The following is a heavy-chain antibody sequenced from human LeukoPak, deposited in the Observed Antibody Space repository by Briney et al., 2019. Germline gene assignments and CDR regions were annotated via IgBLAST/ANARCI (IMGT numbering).Heavy chain of an antibody. D-gene: IGHD6-13*01. Sequence: AASVKVSCKASGYTFTGYYMHWVRQAPGQGLEWMGWINPNSGGTNYAQKFQGRVTMTRDTSISTAYMELSRLRSDDTAVYYCAGDLYSSSWYPFAYWGQGTLVTVSS. V-gene: IGHV1-2*02. J-gene: IGHJ4*02. CDR3: AGDLYSSSWYPFAY. CDR1: GYTFTGYY. CDR2: INPNSGGT.